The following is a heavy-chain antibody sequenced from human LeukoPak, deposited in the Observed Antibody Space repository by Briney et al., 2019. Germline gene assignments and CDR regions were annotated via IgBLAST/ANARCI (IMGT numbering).Heavy chain of an antibody. V-gene: IGHV3-23*01. D-gene: IGHD4-11*01. CDR3: AKIVATTGLVY. Sequence: SGGRRIIRKRLEWVSTISGSGGSTYYADSVQGRFTISRDTSKNTLYLQMNSLRAEDTAIYFCAKIVATTGLVYWGQGTLVTVSS. J-gene: IGHJ4*02. CDR2: ISGSGGST.